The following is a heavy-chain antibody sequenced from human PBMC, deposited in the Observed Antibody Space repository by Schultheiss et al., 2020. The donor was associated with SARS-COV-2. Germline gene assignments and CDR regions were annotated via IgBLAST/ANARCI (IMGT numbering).Heavy chain of an antibody. V-gene: IGHV3-23*01. Sequence: GGSLRLSCAASGFTFNSFAMSWVRQAPGKGLEWVSAISGSLGSTYYADSVKGRFTISRDNSKNTLYLQMDSLRAEDTAVYYCAKGTRALGRDGYKNFDYWGQGTLVTVSS. J-gene: IGHJ4*02. CDR1: GFTFNSFA. CDR2: ISGSLGST. CDR3: AKGTRALGRDGYKNFDY. D-gene: IGHD5-24*01.